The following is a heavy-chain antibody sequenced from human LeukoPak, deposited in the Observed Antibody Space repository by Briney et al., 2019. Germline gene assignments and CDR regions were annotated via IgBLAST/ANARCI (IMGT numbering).Heavy chain of an antibody. CDR2: INSDGSST. J-gene: IGHJ6*03. D-gene: IGHD4-17*01. CDR3: VRPLHYGLGNYYMDV. CDR1: GITFSSYW. V-gene: IGHV3-74*01. Sequence: GGSLRLSCAASGITFSSYWMHWVRQAPGKGLVWVSRINSDGSSTSYADSVKGRFTISRDNAKNTLYLQMNSLRAEDTAVYYCVRPLHYGLGNYYMDVWGKGTTVTISS.